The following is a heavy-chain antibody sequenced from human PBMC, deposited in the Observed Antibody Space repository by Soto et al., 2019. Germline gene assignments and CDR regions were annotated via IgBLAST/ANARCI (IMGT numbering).Heavy chain of an antibody. CDR1: GYTLTELS. J-gene: IGHJ4*02. CDR2: FDPEDDET. D-gene: IGHD3-10*01. Sequence: ASVKVSCKVSGYTLTELSMHWVRQAPGKGLEWMGGFDPEDDETIYAQKFQGRVTMTEDTSTDTAYMELSSLRSEDTAVYYCATDLYGSGSYYKIVGVYYFDFRGPGTLVTVSS. V-gene: IGHV1-24*01. CDR3: ATDLYGSGSYYKIVGVYYFDF.